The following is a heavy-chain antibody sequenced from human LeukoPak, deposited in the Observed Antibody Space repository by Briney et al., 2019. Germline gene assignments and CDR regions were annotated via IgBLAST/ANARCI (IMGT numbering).Heavy chain of an antibody. CDR1: GGSFSGYY. CDR3: ASGYGIFDY. J-gene: IGHJ4*02. V-gene: IGHV4-34*01. Sequence: SETLSLTCAVYGGSFSGYYWSWIRQPPGKGLEWIGEINHSGSTNYNPSLKSRVTISVDTSKHQFSLKLSSVTAADTAVYYCASGYGIFDYWGQGTLVTVSS. D-gene: IGHD4-17*01. CDR2: INHSGST.